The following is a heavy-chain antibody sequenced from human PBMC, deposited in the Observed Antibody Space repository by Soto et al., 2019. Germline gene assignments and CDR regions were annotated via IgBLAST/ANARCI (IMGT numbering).Heavy chain of an antibody. V-gene: IGHV3-23*01. CDR1: GFPFSSYA. Sequence: LRLSCAASGFPFSSYAMSWVRQTPEGGLRWVEAISGGGHDTYYAAFVLGRFTFSRDNGSNTLYIHMNSLRADDTAMYFCARSLFMVAPDSEPFDYWGQGTLVTVSS. D-gene: IGHD3-22*01. CDR2: ISGGGHDT. CDR3: ARSLFMVAPDSEPFDY. J-gene: IGHJ4*02.